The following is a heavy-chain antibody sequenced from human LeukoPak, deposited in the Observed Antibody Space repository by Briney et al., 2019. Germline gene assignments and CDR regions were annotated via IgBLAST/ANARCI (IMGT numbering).Heavy chain of an antibody. J-gene: IGHJ3*02. Sequence: GGSLRLPCVASGFTLSNYWMSWVRQAPGKGLEWVANIKEDGSEKYYVGSVKGRFTISRDNAKNSLYLHMDSLTAEDTAIYYCARDWVAGVPFDAFDIWGQRTMVSVSS. CDR3: ARDWVAGVPFDAFDI. D-gene: IGHD3-10*01. CDR2: IKEDGSEK. CDR1: GFTLSNYW. V-gene: IGHV3-7*01.